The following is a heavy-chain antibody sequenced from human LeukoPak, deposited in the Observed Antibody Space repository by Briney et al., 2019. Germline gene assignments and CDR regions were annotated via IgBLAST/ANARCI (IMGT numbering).Heavy chain of an antibody. V-gene: IGHV3-21*01. Sequence: GGSLRLSCAASGFTFSSYSMNWVRQAPGKGLEWVSSISSSSSYIYYADSVKGRFTISRDNAKNSLYLQMNSLRAEDTAVYYCAMGATSWSGYSFPKIFQHWGRGTLVTVSS. CDR3: AMGATSWSGYSFPKIFQH. D-gene: IGHD3-3*01. J-gene: IGHJ1*01. CDR2: ISSSSSYI. CDR1: GFTFSSYS.